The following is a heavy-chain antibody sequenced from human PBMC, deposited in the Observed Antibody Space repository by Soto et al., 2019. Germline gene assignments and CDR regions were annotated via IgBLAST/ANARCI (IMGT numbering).Heavy chain of an antibody. D-gene: IGHD6-19*01. Sequence: GGSLRLSCAASGFSFSKYAMHWVRQAPGKGLEWVAVITYDATNEYYADSVKGRFTTSRDNSNNTLSLHMSSLRLADTAVYYCARKAVPDFWGQGTLVTVSS. J-gene: IGHJ4*02. V-gene: IGHV3-30-3*01. CDR2: ITYDATNE. CDR1: GFSFSKYA. CDR3: ARKAVPDF.